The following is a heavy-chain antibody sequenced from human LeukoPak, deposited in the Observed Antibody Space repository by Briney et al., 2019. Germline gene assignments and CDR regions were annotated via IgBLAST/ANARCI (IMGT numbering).Heavy chain of an antibody. D-gene: IGHD5-18*01. CDR2: ISGSGGST. V-gene: IGHV3-23*01. CDR1: GFTFSSYA. Sequence: GGSLRLSCAAFGFTFSSYAMSWVRQAPGKGLEWVSAISGSGGSTYYADSVKGRFTISRDNSKNTLYLQTNSLRAEDTAVYYCAHGYLDAIDYWGQGTLVTVSS. CDR3: AHGYLDAIDY. J-gene: IGHJ4*02.